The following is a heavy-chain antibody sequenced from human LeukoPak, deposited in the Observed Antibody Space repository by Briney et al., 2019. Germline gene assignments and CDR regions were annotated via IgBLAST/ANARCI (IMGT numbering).Heavy chain of an antibody. CDR2: IYHSGST. Sequence: SETLSLTCAVSGGSISSSNWWSWVRQPPGKGLEWIGEIYHSGSTNYNPSLKSRVTISVDKSKNQFSLKLSSVTAADTAVYYCARAEQWLPRGYDYGGQGTLVTVSS. CDR3: ARAEQWLPRGYDY. J-gene: IGHJ4*02. D-gene: IGHD6-19*01. V-gene: IGHV4-4*02. CDR1: GGSISSSNW.